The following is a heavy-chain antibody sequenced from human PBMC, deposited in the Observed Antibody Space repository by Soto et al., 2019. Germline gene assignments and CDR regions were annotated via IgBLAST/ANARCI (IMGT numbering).Heavy chain of an antibody. J-gene: IGHJ6*02. D-gene: IGHD6-6*01. CDR2: IDPSDSYT. V-gene: IGHV5-10-1*01. CDR1: GYSFTSYW. Sequence: RGESLKISCKGSGYSFTSYWISWVRQMPGKGLEWMGRIDPSDSYTNYSPSFQGHVTISADKSISTAYLQWSSLKASDTAMYYCARRSSSSRSFDYYYGMDVWGQGTTVTVSS. CDR3: ARRSSSSRSFDYYYGMDV.